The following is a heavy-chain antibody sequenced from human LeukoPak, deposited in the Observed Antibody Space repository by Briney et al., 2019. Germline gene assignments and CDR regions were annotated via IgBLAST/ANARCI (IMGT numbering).Heavy chain of an antibody. CDR1: GFTFSDYY. V-gene: IGHV3-11*01. CDR2: ISNIGYSM. Sequence: GGSLRLSCAASGFTFSDYYMSWVRQAPGKGLEWLAYISNIGYSMYYAGSVKDRSTISRDNDQRSVDLQLNSLTADDTAVYFCARSRALRYFDLWGQGSLVTVSS. CDR3: ARSRALRYFDL. J-gene: IGHJ4*02. D-gene: IGHD3-9*01.